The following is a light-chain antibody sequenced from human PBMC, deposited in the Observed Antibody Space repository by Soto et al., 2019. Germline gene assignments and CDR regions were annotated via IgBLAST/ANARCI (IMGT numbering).Light chain of an antibody. CDR3: SSFTGTTTLDV. J-gene: IGLJ1*01. CDR1: SSDVGAYKY. CDR2: GVS. Sequence: QSALTQPASVSGSPGQSITISCTGTSSDVGAYKYVSWYQQHPGKAPKLIIYGVSNRPSGVSNRFSGSKSGNTAFLTISGLQPEDEADYYCSSFTGTTTLDVLGTGTKV. V-gene: IGLV2-14*03.